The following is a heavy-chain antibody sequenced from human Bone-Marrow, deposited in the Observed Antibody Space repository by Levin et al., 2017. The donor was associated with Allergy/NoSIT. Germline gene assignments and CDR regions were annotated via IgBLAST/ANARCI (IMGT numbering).Heavy chain of an antibody. CDR3: AHSKGSY. Sequence: SGPTLVKPTQTLTLTCAFSGFSLNTRGVGVAWVRQPPGKALEWLGVIYWNDEERYNPYLNNRLTITKATSNNQVVLTMTNMGPADTATYYCAHSKGSYWGQGTLVTVSS. V-gene: IGHV2-5*01. CDR2: IYWNDEE. J-gene: IGHJ4*02. CDR1: GFSLNTRGVG. D-gene: IGHD3-10*01.